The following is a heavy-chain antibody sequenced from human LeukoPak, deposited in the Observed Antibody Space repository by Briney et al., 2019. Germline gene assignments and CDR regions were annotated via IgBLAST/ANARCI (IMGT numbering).Heavy chain of an antibody. Sequence: SETLSLTCTVSGGSISSSDYYWRWIRQPAGKGLEWLGRTHTSGSTNYNPSLKSRVTMSVDTSKNQFSLKLSSVTAADTAVYYCARIHCSSTSCYTGNWFDPWGQGTLVTVSS. CDR1: GGSISSSDYY. J-gene: IGHJ5*02. D-gene: IGHD2-2*02. V-gene: IGHV4-61*02. CDR2: THTSGST. CDR3: ARIHCSSTSCYTGNWFDP.